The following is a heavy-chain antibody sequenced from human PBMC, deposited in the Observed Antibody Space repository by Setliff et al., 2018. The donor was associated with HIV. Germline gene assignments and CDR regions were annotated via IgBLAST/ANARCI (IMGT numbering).Heavy chain of an antibody. CDR2: IYHNGNS. CDR1: GDSINSSSYY. D-gene: IGHD1-26*01. Sequence: SETLSLTCAVSGDSINSSSYYWGWIRQPPGKGLEWIASIYHNGNSYYNPSLKSRATTSVDTSKNHLSLKVSSVTAADTALYFCARGGRGGLKFMADAFDIWGQGTVVTVSS. J-gene: IGHJ3*02. CDR3: ARGGRGGLKFMADAFDI. V-gene: IGHV4-39*02.